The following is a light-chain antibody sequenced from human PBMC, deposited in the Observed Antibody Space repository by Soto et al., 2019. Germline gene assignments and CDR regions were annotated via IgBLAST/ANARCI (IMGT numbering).Light chain of an antibody. CDR3: MIWHNSAYV. CDR1: SSDVGTYKP. V-gene: IGLV2-23*01. Sequence: QSALTQPASVSGSPGQSITISCTGTSSDVGTYKPVSWYQQYPGKAPKVIIYDDTKRPSGVSSRFSGSKSGNTASLTISGLQAEDEADYYCMIWHNSAYVFGAGTKVTVL. J-gene: IGLJ1*01. CDR2: DDT.